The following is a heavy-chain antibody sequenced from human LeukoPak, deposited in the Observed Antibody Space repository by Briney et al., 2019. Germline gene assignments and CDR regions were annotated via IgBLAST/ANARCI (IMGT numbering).Heavy chain of an antibody. Sequence: PSETLSLTCTVSGGSISSGGYYWSWIRQHPGKGLEWIGYIYYSGSTYYNPSLKSRVTISVDTSKNQFSLKLSSVTAADTAVYYCASITIFGVVDDFDYWGQGTLVTVSS. CDR2: IYYSGST. D-gene: IGHD3-3*01. J-gene: IGHJ4*02. CDR1: GGSISSGGYY. V-gene: IGHV4-31*03. CDR3: ASITIFGVVDDFDY.